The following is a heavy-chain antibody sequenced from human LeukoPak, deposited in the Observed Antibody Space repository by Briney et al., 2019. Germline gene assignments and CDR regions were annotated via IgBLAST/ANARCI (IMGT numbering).Heavy chain of an antibody. Sequence: PGGSLRLSCAASGFTFSNAWMSWVRQAPGKGLEWVGRIKSKTDGGTKDYAAPVKGRFTISRDDSKNTLYLQMNSLKTEDTAVYYCTTEGPCVYSSGWCGGDAFDIWGQGTMVTVSS. CDR2: IKSKTDGGTK. V-gene: IGHV3-15*01. D-gene: IGHD6-19*01. J-gene: IGHJ3*02. CDR1: GFTFSNAW. CDR3: TTEGPCVYSSGWCGGDAFDI.